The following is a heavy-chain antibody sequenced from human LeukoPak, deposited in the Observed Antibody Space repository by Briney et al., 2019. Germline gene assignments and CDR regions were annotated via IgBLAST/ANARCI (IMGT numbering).Heavy chain of an antibody. V-gene: IGHV3-53*01. J-gene: IGHJ4*02. CDR2: IYSGGTT. CDR1: ELTVSSNY. Sequence: PGGSPRLSCAASELTVSSNYMSWVRQAPGKGLEWVSVIYSGGTTYYADSVKGRFTISRDNSKNTLYLQMNSLRAEDTAVYYCARERGRATVYFDSWGRGTLVTVSS. CDR3: ARERGRATVYFDS. D-gene: IGHD1-26*01.